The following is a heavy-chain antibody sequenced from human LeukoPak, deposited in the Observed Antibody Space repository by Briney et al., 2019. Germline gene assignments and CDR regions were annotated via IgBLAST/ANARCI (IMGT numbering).Heavy chain of an antibody. CDR1: GGSFSGYY. V-gene: IGHV4-34*01. CDR2: INHSGST. CDR3: ARPKYYYDSSDYYYFDY. J-gene: IGHJ4*02. Sequence: PSETLSLTCAVYGGSFSGYYWSWIRQPPGKGLEWIGEINHSGSTNYNPSLKSRVTISVDTSKNQFSLKLSSVTAADTAVYYCARPKYYYDSSDYYYFDYWGQGTLVTVSS. D-gene: IGHD3-22*01.